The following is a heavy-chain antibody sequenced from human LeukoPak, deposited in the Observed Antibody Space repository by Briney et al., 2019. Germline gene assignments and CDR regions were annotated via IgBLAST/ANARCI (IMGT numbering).Heavy chain of an antibody. J-gene: IGHJ4*02. CDR3: ARDVATRRGYSYGSLGY. CDR1: VFTVSSNY. CDR2: IYSGGST. D-gene: IGHD5-18*01. V-gene: IGHV3-53*01. Sequence: GGSLRLSCASSVFTVSSNYMSWVRQAPGKGLEWVSVIYSGGSTYYADSVKGRFTISRDNSKNTLYLQMNSLRAEDTAVYYCARDVATRRGYSYGSLGYWGQGTLVTVSS.